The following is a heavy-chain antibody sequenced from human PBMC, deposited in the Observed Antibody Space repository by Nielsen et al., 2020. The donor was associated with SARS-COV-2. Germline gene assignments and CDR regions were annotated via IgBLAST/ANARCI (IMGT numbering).Heavy chain of an antibody. Sequence: GESLKISCAASGFTFSSYAMSWVRQAPGKGLEWVSAISGSGGSTYYADSVKGRFTISRDNSKNTLYLQMNSLRAEDTAVYYCAKDLTHVLLWFGELCLDYWGQGTLVTVPS. D-gene: IGHD3-10*01. CDR1: GFTFSSYA. J-gene: IGHJ4*02. CDR3: AKDLTHVLLWFGELCLDY. CDR2: ISGSGGST. V-gene: IGHV3-23*01.